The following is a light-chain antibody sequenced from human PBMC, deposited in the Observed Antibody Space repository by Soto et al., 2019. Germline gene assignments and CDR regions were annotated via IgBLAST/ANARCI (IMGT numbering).Light chain of an antibody. J-gene: IGLJ1*01. CDR3: CSFTSSNTHV. V-gene: IGLV2-8*01. CDR1: SSDVGGYNY. Sequence: QSALTQPPSASGSPGQSVTISCTGTSSDVGGYNYVSWYQQHPGKAPKLMIYEVSKRPSGVSGRFSGSKSGNTASLTISGLQAEDEADYYCCSFTSSNTHVFGTGTKLTVL. CDR2: EVS.